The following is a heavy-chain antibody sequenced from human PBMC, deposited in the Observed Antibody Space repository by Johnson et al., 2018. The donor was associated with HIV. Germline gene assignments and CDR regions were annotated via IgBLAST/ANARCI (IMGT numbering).Heavy chain of an antibody. CDR2: IYSGGST. Sequence: MLLVESGGGVVQPGRSLRLSCAASGFTVSSNYMSWVRQAPGKGLEWVSVIYSGGSTYYADSVKGRFTISRDNSKNTLYLQMNSLRAEDTAVYYCTRVSFGEGAFDIWGHGKMVTVSS. J-gene: IGHJ3*02. D-gene: IGHD3-10*01. CDR3: TRVSFGEGAFDI. CDR1: GFTVSSNY. V-gene: IGHV3-66*01.